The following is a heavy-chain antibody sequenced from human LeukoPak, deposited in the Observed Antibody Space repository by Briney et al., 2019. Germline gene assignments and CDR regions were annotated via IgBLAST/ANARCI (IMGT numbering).Heavy chain of an antibody. Sequence: SETLSLTCTVSGASISSSTYYWGWIRQTPGEGLEWIGYTYYSSSTYYNPSLKSRVTISVDTSKNQFSLKLSSVTAADTAVYYCARENRVGLRGQSDGSDYWGQGTLVTVSS. V-gene: IGHV4-39*07. J-gene: IGHJ4*02. CDR1: GASISSSTYY. CDR2: TYYSSST. CDR3: ARENRVGLRGQSDGSDY. D-gene: IGHD1-1*01.